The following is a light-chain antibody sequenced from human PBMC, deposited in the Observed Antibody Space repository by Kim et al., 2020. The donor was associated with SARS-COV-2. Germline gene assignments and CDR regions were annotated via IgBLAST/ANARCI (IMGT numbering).Light chain of an antibody. CDR1: STNIGCKS. Sequence: QSNTPTRTGDSTNIGCKSVAWLQQNQGHAPEVLSYQDDSRPSGISERFSGSRSGTTASLTISGLESEDEADYYCLAWDSRVDTWVFGGGTQLTVL. J-gene: IGLJ3*02. V-gene: IGLV10-54*01. CDR2: QDD. CDR3: LAWDSRVDTWV.